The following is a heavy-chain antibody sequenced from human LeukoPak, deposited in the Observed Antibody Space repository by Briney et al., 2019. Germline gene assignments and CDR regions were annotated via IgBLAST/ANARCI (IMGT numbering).Heavy chain of an antibody. CDR3: ARHESRSYDDSGYLDAFEM. Sequence: GESLKISCKASGYTFTSYWIGWVRQKPGKGLEWMGIIYPGDSDTRYSPSFQGQATISADKSISTAYLQWSSLKASDTAMYYCARHESRSYDDSGYLDAFEMWGQGTMVTVSS. CDR1: GYTFTSYW. D-gene: IGHD3-22*01. V-gene: IGHV5-51*01. CDR2: IYPGDSDT. J-gene: IGHJ3*02.